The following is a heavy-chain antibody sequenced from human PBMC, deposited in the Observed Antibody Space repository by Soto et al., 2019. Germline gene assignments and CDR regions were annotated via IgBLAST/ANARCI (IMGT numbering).Heavy chain of an antibody. Sequence: XGTLSLTCTVSGGSISSSSYYWGWIRQPPGKGLEWIGSIYYSGSTYYNPSLKSRVTISVDTSKNQFSLKLSSVTAADTAVYYCARGRYYYDSSGGFDYWGQGTLVTVSS. CDR2: IYYSGST. J-gene: IGHJ4*02. CDR1: GGSISSSSYY. CDR3: ARGRYYYDSSGGFDY. V-gene: IGHV4-39*01. D-gene: IGHD3-22*01.